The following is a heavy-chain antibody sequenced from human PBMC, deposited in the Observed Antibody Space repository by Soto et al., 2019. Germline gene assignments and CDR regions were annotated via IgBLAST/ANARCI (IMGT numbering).Heavy chain of an antibody. V-gene: IGHV1-2*02. CDR2: IIPNNGDT. CDR3: ARSGDRRNSPAWVDP. J-gene: IGHJ5*02. Sequence: QVQLVQSGAEVKKPGASVKVSCRASGYNFRDYYLHWVRQAPGAGLEWMGSIIPNNGDTHYAQRFQGRITLTTVTTLDTDYMEIDELTLDDTAVYFCARSGDRRNSPAWVDPGGQGALVTVSS. CDR1: GYNFRDYY. D-gene: IGHD1-26*01.